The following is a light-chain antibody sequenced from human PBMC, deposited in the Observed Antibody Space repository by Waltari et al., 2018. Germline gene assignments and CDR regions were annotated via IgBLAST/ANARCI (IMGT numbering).Light chain of an antibody. CDR2: DVT. V-gene: IGLV2-14*03. CDR3: CSFTATHTLL. J-gene: IGLJ2*01. CDR1: TNDVGAPNF. Sequence: QSALTQPASVSGSPRQSITISCTVTTNDVGAPNFASCYQQHPGRAPQLMIYDVTERPSGISYRFSGSKSANTASLTISGLLPEDEAIYYCCSFTATHTLLFGGGTTVTVL.